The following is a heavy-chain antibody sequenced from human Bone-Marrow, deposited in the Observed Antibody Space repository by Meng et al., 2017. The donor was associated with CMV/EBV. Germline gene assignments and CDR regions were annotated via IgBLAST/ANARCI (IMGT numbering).Heavy chain of an antibody. CDR1: GFTFSDYY. Sequence: GESLKISCAASGFTFSDYYMSWIRQAPGKGLEWVSYISSSGSTIYYADSVKGRFTISRDNAKNSLYLQMNSLRAEDTAVYYCAKDRSGGNSDYWGQGTLVTVSS. CDR2: ISSSGSTI. J-gene: IGHJ4*02. CDR3: AKDRSGGNSDY. V-gene: IGHV3-11*01. D-gene: IGHD4-23*01.